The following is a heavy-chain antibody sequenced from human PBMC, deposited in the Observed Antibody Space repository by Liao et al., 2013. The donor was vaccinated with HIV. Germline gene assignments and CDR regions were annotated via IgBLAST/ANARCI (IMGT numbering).Heavy chain of an antibody. CDR3: AREGDY. CDR2: INDRGST. V-gene: IGHV4-34*02. J-gene: IGHJ4*02. Sequence: QVQLQQWGAGLLKPSETLSLTCAVYGGSFSDYFWSWLRQPPGKGLEWIGEINDRGSTNYNPTLESRVTISVDTSKNQFSLIVSSVTAADTAVYYCAREGDYWGQGTLVTVSS. CDR1: GGSFSDYF.